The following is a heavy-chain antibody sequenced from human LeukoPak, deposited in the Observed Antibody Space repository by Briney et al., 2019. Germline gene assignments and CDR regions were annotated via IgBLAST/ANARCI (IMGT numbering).Heavy chain of an antibody. Sequence: GGSLRLSCAASGFTFSSYAMHWVRQAPGKGLEWVAVISYDGSNKYYADSVKGRFTISRDNSKNTLYLQMNSLRAEDTAVYYCAKDLSSGWSNHYWGQGTLVTVSS. D-gene: IGHD6-19*01. CDR2: ISYDGSNK. CDR3: AKDLSSGWSNHY. CDR1: GFTFSSYA. J-gene: IGHJ4*02. V-gene: IGHV3-30-3*01.